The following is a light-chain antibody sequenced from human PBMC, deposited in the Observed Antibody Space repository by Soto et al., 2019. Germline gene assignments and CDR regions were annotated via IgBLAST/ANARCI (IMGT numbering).Light chain of an antibody. CDR3: QQYVASPT. CDR2: ATS. Sequence: EIVLTQSPGTLSVSPGERATLSCRASQSVSSHYLAWYQQRPGQAPKILMYATSNRVTGIPDRFSGSGSGTDFTPTISRLEPDDFAVYFCQQYVASPTFGQGTKLVIK. CDR1: QSVSSHY. J-gene: IGKJ2*01. V-gene: IGKV3-20*01.